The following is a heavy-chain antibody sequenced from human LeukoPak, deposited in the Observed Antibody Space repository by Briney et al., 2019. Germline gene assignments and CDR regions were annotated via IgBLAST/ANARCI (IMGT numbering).Heavy chain of an antibody. Sequence: PGGSLRLSCAASGFTFSSYSMNWVRQAPGKGLEWVSYISSSSSTIYYADSVKGRFTISRDSAKNSLYLQMNSLRAEDTAVYYCARDLVKTSFWSGYYGPQPQYYYYGMDVWGQGTTVTVSS. D-gene: IGHD3-3*01. V-gene: IGHV3-48*01. CDR2: ISSSSSTI. CDR1: GFTFSSYS. J-gene: IGHJ6*02. CDR3: ARDLVKTSFWSGYYGPQPQYYYYGMDV.